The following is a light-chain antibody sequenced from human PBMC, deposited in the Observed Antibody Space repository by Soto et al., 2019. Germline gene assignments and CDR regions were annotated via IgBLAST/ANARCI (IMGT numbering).Light chain of an antibody. V-gene: IGLV3-25*02. J-gene: IGLJ2*01. Sequence: SYELTQPPSVSVSPGQTARITCSGDSLPKQNAYWYQQKPGQAPVLVIYKDSERPSGLPERFSGSSSGTIVTLTISGVQAEDEADYYCQSADSSGGYHVIFGGGTKVTVL. CDR2: KDS. CDR1: SLPKQN. CDR3: QSADSSGGYHVI.